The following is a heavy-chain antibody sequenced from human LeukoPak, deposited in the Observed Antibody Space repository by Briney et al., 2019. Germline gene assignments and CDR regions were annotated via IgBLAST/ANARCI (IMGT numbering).Heavy chain of an antibody. V-gene: IGHV3-21*01. CDR2: ISSGGSDI. D-gene: IGHD1-14*01. CDR3: IKNTRTPTY. J-gene: IGHJ4*02. Sequence: GGSLRLSCAASGFTFSSYAMSWVRQAPGKGPEWVSTISSGGSDIYYADSVRGRFTVSRDNAKNALYLQMDSLTVEDTAIYYCIKNTRTPTYWGQGGLVTVSS. CDR1: GFTFSSYA.